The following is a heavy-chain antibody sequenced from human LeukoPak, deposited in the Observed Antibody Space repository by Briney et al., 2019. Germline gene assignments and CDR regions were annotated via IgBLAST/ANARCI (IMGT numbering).Heavy chain of an antibody. Sequence: GESLKISCKCSGYSFTSYWISWVRQMPGKGLEWMGRIDPSDSYTNYSPSFQGHVTVSADKSISTAYLQWSSLKASDTAMYYCARGEGYYDSSGYYYHFDYWGQGTLVTVSS. D-gene: IGHD3-22*01. V-gene: IGHV5-10-1*01. CDR1: GYSFTSYW. J-gene: IGHJ4*02. CDR2: IDPSDSYT. CDR3: ARGEGYYDSSGYYYHFDY.